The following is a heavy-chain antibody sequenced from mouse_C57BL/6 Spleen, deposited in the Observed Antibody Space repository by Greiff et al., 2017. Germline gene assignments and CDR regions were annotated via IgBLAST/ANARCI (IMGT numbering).Heavy chain of an antibody. CDR3: ARPLLRYWYFDV. V-gene: IGHV5-17*01. Sequence: EVKLVESGGGLVKPGGSLKLSCAASGFTFSDYGMHWVRQAPETGLEWVAYISSGSSTIYYADTVKGRFTISRDNAKNTLFLQMTSLRSEDTAMYYCARPLLRYWYFDVWGTGTTVTVSS. J-gene: IGHJ1*03. D-gene: IGHD1-1*01. CDR2: ISSGSSTI. CDR1: GFTFSDYG.